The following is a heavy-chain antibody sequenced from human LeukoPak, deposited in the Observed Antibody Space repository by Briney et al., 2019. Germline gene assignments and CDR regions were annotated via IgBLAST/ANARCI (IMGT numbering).Heavy chain of an antibody. CDR2: ISGSGGST. CDR3: AKRGVVIRVILVGFHKEAYYFDS. D-gene: IGHD3-22*01. V-gene: IGHV3-23*01. J-gene: IGHJ4*02. Sequence: GGSLRLSCAASGFTFSSFDMHWVRQAPGKGLEWVAGISGSGGSTNYADSVKGRFTISRDNPKNTLFLQMNSLRAEDTAVYFCAKRGVVIRVILVGFHKEAYYFDSWGQGALVTVSS. CDR1: GFTFSSFD.